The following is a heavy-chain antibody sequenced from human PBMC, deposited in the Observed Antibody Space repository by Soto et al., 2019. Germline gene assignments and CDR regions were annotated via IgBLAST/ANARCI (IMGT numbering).Heavy chain of an antibody. V-gene: IGHV5-51*01. CDR2: IYPSDSDT. D-gene: IGHD3-3*01. CDR3: ARGGVSTRTFDY. J-gene: IGHJ4*02. CDR1: GYNLAGYW. Sequence: PGESQKISCKGSGYNLAGYWIAWVRQMPGKGLELMGIIYPSDSDTRYRPSFQGQVTISADKSISSAYLQWSSLRASDTAMYYCARGGVSTRTFDYWGQGTPVTVSS.